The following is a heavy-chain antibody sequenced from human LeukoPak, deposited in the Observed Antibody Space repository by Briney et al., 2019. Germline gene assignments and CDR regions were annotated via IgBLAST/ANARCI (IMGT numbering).Heavy chain of an antibody. J-gene: IGHJ3*02. CDR2: ISGSGGST. D-gene: IGHD7-27*01. CDR3: ARGFGKLGRNPRAFDI. CDR1: GFTFSSYA. V-gene: IGHV3-23*01. Sequence: GGSLRLSCAASGFTFSSYAMSWVRQAPGKGLEWVSAISGSGGSTYYADSVKGRFTISRDNSKNTLYLQMNSLRAEDTAVYYCARGFGKLGRNPRAFDIWGQGTMVTVSS.